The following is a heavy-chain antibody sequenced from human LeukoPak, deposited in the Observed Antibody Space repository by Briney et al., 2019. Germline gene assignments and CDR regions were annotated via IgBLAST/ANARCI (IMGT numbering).Heavy chain of an antibody. CDR1: GGSFSGYY. V-gene: IGHV4-34*01. J-gene: IGHJ4*02. D-gene: IGHD3-10*01. Sequence: SETLSLTCAVYGGSFSGYYWSWIRQPPGKGLEWIGEINHSGSTNYNPSLKSRVTISVDTSKNQFSLKLSSVTAEDTAVYYCARNGRVRRVVKDLFEYWGQGTLVAVSS. CDR2: INHSGST. CDR3: ARNGRVRRVVKDLFEY.